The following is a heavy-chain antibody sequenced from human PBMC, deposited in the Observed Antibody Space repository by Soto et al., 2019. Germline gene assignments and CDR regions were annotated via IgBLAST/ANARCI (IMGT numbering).Heavy chain of an antibody. J-gene: IGHJ6*03. V-gene: IGHV1-18*01. D-gene: IGHD6-13*01. CDR1: GYTFTSYG. CDR3: ASSASSSYSLLYYYYYMDV. CDR2: ISAYNGNT. Sequence: ASVKVSCKASGYTFTSYGISWVRQAPGQGLEWMGWISAYNGNTNYAQKLQGRVTMTTDTSTSTAYMELRSLRSDDTAVYYCASSASSSYSLLYYYYYMDVWGKGTTVTVSS.